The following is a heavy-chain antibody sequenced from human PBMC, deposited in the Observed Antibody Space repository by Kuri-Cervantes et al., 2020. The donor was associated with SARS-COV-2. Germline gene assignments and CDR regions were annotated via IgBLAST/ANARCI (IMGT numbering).Heavy chain of an antibody. CDR1: GGSISSYY. CDR2: IYYSGST. Sequence: SETLSLTCTVSGGSISSYYWSWIRRPPGKGLEWIGYIYYSGSTNYNPSLKSRVTISVDTSKNQFSLKLSSVTAADTAAYYCARDSSGYYYYGMDVWGQGTTVTVSS. CDR3: ARDSSGYYYYGMDV. V-gene: IGHV4-59*01. D-gene: IGHD3-3*01. J-gene: IGHJ6*02.